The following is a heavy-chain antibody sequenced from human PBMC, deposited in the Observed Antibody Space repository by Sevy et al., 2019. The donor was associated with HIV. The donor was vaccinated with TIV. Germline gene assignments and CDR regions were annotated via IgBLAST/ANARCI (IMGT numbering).Heavy chain of an antibody. D-gene: IGHD6-19*01. J-gene: IGHJ3*02. Sequence: GGSLRLSCAASGFTFSSYAMHWVRQAPGKGLEWVAVISYDGSNKYYVDSVKGRFTISRDNSKNTLYLQMNSLRAEDTAVYYCARDSRYSSGWNDAFDIWGQGTMVTVSS. V-gene: IGHV3-30-3*01. CDR3: ARDSRYSSGWNDAFDI. CDR2: ISYDGSNK. CDR1: GFTFSSYA.